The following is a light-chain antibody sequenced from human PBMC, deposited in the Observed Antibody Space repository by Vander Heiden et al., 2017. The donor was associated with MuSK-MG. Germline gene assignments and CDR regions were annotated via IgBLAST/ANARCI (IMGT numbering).Light chain of an antibody. V-gene: IGKV1-39*01. CDR2: AAS. CDR1: QSISSY. J-gene: IGKJ3*01. Sequence: DIQMTQSPSSLSASVGDRVTITCRASQSISSYLNWYQQKPGKAPKLLIYAASSLQSGVPSRFSGSGSGTDFTLTISSLQPEDFATYYCQQSYSNPRDYTFGHGTKVDIK. CDR3: QQSYSNPRDYT.